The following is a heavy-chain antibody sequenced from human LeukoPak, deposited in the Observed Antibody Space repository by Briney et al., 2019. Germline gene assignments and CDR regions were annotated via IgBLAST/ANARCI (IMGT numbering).Heavy chain of an antibody. Sequence: GGFLRLSCAASGFTFSSYAMTWVRQAPGKGLEWVSVISGSGGSTYYADSVKGRFTIPRDNSKNTVYLQMNSLRVEDTAVYYCVKRRCSGGSCYFIDYWGQGTLVTVSS. CDR3: VKRRCSGGSCYFIDY. CDR2: ISGSGGST. D-gene: IGHD2-15*01. J-gene: IGHJ4*02. V-gene: IGHV3-23*01. CDR1: GFTFSSYA.